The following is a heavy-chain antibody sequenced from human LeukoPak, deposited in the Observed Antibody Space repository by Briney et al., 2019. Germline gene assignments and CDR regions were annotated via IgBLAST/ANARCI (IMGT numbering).Heavy chain of an antibody. V-gene: IGHV1-69*05. Sequence: ASVKVSCKASGYTFTSYAISWVRQAPGQGLEWMGRIIPIFGTANYAQKFQGKVTITTDESTSTAYMGLSSLRSEDTAVYYCARSLTGTTDFDYWGQGTLVTVSS. D-gene: IGHD1-7*01. CDR2: IIPIFGTA. CDR3: ARSLTGTTDFDY. CDR1: GYTFTSYA. J-gene: IGHJ4*02.